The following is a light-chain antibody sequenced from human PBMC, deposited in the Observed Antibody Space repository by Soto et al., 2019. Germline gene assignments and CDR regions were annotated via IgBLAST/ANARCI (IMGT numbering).Light chain of an antibody. Sequence: DIPMTQSPSTLSTSVGDRVTITCRASQSISTWLAWYQHKPGKAPKLLIYQASSLEGGVPSRFSGSGSGTEFTLTISSLQPDDFATYYCQQYTTYSRTFGQWTRVETK. CDR2: QAS. J-gene: IGKJ1*01. CDR3: QQYTTYSRT. V-gene: IGKV1-5*03. CDR1: QSISTW.